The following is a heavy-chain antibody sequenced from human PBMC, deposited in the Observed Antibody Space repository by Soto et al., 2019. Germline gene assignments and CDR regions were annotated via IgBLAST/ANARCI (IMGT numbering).Heavy chain of an antibody. Sequence: GGSLRLSCAASGFTFSSYDMHWVRQATGKGLEWVSAIGTAGDTYYPGSVKGRFTISRENAKNSLYLQMNSLRAEDTAVYYCARAWPYYDFWSGYFRRYYYGMDVWGQGTTVTVSS. D-gene: IGHD3-3*01. CDR2: IGTAGDT. V-gene: IGHV3-13*01. J-gene: IGHJ6*02. CDR3: ARAWPYYDFWSGYFRRYYYGMDV. CDR1: GFTFSSYD.